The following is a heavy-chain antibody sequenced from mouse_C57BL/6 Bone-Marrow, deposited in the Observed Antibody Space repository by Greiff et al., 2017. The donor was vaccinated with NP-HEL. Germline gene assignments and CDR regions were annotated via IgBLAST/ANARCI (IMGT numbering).Heavy chain of an antibody. CDR3: ARSWGYYDYDRYFDV. CDR2: IHPNSGST. J-gene: IGHJ1*03. CDR1: GYTFTSYW. Sequence: VQLQQPGAELVKPGASVKLSCKASGYTFTSYWMHWVKQRPGQGLEWIGMIHPNSGSTNYNEKFKSKATLTVDKSSSTAYMQLSSLTSEDSAVYYCARSWGYYDYDRYFDVWGTGTTVTVSS. V-gene: IGHV1-64*01. D-gene: IGHD2-4*01.